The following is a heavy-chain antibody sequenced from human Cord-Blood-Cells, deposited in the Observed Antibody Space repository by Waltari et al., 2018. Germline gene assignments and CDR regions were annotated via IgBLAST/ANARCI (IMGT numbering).Heavy chain of an antibody. V-gene: IGHV2-5*02. J-gene: IGHJ6*02. CDR3: AHSSITIFGVVITNYYGMDV. CDR2: IYWDDDK. D-gene: IGHD3-3*01. Sequence: QITLKESGPTLVKPTQTLTLTCTFSGFSLSTSGVGVGWIRQHPGKALEGLALIYWDDDKRYSPALKNRLTITKDTSKNQVVLTMTNMDPVDTATYYCAHSSITIFGVVITNYYGMDVWGQGTTVTVSS. CDR1: GFSLSTSGVG.